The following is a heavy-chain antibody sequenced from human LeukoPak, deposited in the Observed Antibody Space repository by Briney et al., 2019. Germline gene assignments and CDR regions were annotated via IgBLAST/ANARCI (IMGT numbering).Heavy chain of an antibody. D-gene: IGHD3-22*01. CDR1: GGTFSSYA. J-gene: IGHJ1*01. CDR2: IIPIFGTA. CDR3: ARVRGSSGSEYFQH. Sequence: SVKVSRKASGGTFSSYAISWVRQAPGQGLEWMGGIIPIFGTANYAQKFQGRVTITADESTSTAYMELSSLRSEDTAVYYCARVRGSSGSEYFQHWGQGTLVTVSS. V-gene: IGHV1-69*13.